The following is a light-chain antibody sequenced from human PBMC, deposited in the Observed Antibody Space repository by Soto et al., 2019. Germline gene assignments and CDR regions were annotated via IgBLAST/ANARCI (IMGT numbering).Light chain of an antibody. Sequence: DIPMTQSPSSLSASVGDRVTITCQASQDISNYLNWYQQKPGKAPKLLIYDASNLETGVPSRFSGSGSGTDFTFTNSSLQPEDIATYYCQQYDNLLRTFGGGTKVEIK. J-gene: IGKJ4*01. V-gene: IGKV1-33*01. CDR1: QDISNY. CDR3: QQYDNLLRT. CDR2: DAS.